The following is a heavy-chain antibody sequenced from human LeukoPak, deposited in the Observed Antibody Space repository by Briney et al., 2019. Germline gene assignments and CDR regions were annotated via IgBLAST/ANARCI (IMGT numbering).Heavy chain of an antibody. J-gene: IGHJ5*02. D-gene: IGHD2-2*01. V-gene: IGHV1-3*01. CDR3: ARDRGYCSSTSCLYNWFDP. CDR1: GYTFTSYA. Sequence: ASVKVSCKASGYTFTSYAMHWVRQAPGQRLEWMGWINAGNGNTKYSQKFQGRVTITRDTSASTAYMELSSLRSEDTAVYYCARDRGYCSSTSCLYNWFDPWGQGTLVTVSS. CDR2: INAGNGNT.